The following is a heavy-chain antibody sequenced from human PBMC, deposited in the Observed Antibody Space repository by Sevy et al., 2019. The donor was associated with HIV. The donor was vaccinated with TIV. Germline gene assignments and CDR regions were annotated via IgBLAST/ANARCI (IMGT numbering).Heavy chain of an antibody. Sequence: ASVKVSCKVSGYTLTELSMHWVRQAPGKGREWMGGFDPEEGEKVYAQKFQGGVTVTEDTSTDTAYMELSSLRSEDTAVYYCATNSRYFSGSTFYSAEGLFDPWGQGTLVTVSS. D-gene: IGHD2-15*01. CDR3: ATNSRYFSGSTFYSAEGLFDP. J-gene: IGHJ5*02. CDR2: FDPEEGEK. CDR1: GYTLTELS. V-gene: IGHV1-24*01.